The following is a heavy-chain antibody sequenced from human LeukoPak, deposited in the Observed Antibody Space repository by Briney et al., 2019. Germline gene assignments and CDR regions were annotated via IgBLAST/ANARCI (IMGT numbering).Heavy chain of an antibody. V-gene: IGHV3-74*01. J-gene: IGHJ4*02. CDR2: INSDGSST. D-gene: IGHD6-19*01. Sequence: PGGSLRLSCAASGFTFSSYWMHWVRHAPGKGLVWVSRINSDGSSTSYADSVKGRFTTSRDTAKNTLYLQMNRLRAEDTAVYYCARYLAVAGTPIDYWGRGTLVTVFS. CDR3: ARYLAVAGTPIDY. CDR1: GFTFSSYW.